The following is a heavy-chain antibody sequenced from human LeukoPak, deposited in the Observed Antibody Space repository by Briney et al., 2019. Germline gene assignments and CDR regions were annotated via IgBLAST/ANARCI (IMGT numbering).Heavy chain of an antibody. Sequence: KSSETLSLTCTVSGASVSSGSYYWSWIRQPPGEGLEWLGYVRSSGSTNYNPSLKSRVTISIDTSKNQFSLKLSSVTAADTAVYYCARAGHCSGGSCYYFDYWGQGTLVTVSS. CDR3: ARAGHCSGGSCYYFDY. D-gene: IGHD2-15*01. CDR1: GASVSSGSYY. CDR2: VRSSGST. J-gene: IGHJ4*02. V-gene: IGHV4-61*01.